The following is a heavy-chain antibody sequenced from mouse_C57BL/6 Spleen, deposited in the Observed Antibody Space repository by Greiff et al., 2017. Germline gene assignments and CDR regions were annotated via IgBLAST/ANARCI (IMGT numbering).Heavy chain of an antibody. CDR2: ISNGGGST. Sequence: EVMLVESGGGLVQPGGSLKLSCAASGFTFSDYYMYWVRQTPEKRLEWVAYISNGGGSTYYPDTVKGRFTISRDNAKNTLYLQMSRLKSEDTAMYYCARGDYHYAMDYWGQGTSVTVSS. V-gene: IGHV5-12*01. CDR1: GFTFSDYY. J-gene: IGHJ4*01. CDR3: ARGDYHYAMDY. D-gene: IGHD2-4*01.